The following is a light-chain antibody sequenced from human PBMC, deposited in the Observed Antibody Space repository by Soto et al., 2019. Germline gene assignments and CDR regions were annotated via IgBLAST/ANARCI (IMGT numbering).Light chain of an antibody. CDR3: SSYAGSNNLV. V-gene: IGLV2-8*01. J-gene: IGLJ3*02. Sequence: QSALTQPPSASVSPGQSVTISCTGTSSDIGGYDYVSWYQQHPGKAPKLIIYEVSKRPSGVPDRFSGSKSGNTASLTVSGLQAEDEADYYCSSYAGSNNLVFAGGT. CDR2: EVS. CDR1: SSDIGGYDY.